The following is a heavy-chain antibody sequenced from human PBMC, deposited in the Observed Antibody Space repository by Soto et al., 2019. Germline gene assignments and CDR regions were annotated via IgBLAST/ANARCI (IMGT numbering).Heavy chain of an antibody. CDR3: ERGATDWLLVARYYYYMDV. V-gene: IGHV3-13*01. D-gene: IGHD3-9*01. Sequence: PGGSLRLSCAASGFTFSSYDMHWVRQATGKGLEWVSAIGTAGDTYYPGSVKGRFTISRENAKNSLYLQMNSLRAGDTAVYYCERGATDWLLVARYYYYMDVGGKGTTVTVSS. CDR1: GFTFSSYD. CDR2: IGTAGDT. J-gene: IGHJ6*03.